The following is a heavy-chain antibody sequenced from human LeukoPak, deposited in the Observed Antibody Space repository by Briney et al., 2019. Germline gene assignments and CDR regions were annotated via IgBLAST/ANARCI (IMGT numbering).Heavy chain of an antibody. D-gene: IGHD4-17*01. CDR2: ISGSGGST. CDR1: GFTFSSYA. Sequence: PGGSLRLSCAASGFTFSSYAMSWVRQAPGKGLEWVSAISGSGGSTYYADSVKGRFTISRDNSKNTLYLQMNSLRAEDTAVYYCAKDRLAVTTPQNYYYYYGMDVWGQGTTVTVSS. J-gene: IGHJ6*02. V-gene: IGHV3-23*01. CDR3: AKDRLAVTTPQNYYYYYGMDV.